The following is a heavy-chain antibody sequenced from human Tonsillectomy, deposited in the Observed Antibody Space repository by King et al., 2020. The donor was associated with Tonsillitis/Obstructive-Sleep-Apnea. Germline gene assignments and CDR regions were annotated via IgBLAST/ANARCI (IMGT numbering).Heavy chain of an antibody. CDR1: GFTFSSYA. D-gene: IGHD6-19*01. CDR3: ARASSGWSPLDY. V-gene: IGHV3-30*04. J-gene: IGHJ4*02. Sequence: VQLVESGGGVVQPGRSLRLSCAASGFTFSSYAMHWVRQAPGKGLEWVAVISYDGSNKYYADSVKGRFTISRDNSKNTLYLRMNSLRAEDTAVYYCARASSGWSPLDYWGQGTLVTVSS. CDR2: ISYDGSNK.